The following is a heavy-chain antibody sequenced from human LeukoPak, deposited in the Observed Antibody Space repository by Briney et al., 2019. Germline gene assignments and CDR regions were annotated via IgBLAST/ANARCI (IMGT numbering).Heavy chain of an antibody. J-gene: IGHJ3*02. CDR1: GGSISSSSYY. Sequence: PSETLSLTCTVSGGSISSSSYYWGWIRQPPGKGLEWIGSIYYSGSTYYNPSLKSRVTISVDTSKNQFSLKLSSVTAADTAVYYCARAIRGMTTVSRGAFDIWGQGTMVSVSS. V-gene: IGHV4-39*07. CDR2: IYYSGST. D-gene: IGHD4-17*01. CDR3: ARAIRGMTTVSRGAFDI.